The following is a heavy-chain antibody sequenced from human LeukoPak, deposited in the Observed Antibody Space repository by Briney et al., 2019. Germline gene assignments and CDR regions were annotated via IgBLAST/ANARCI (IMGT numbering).Heavy chain of an antibody. D-gene: IGHD3-22*01. CDR1: GFTFSRYW. V-gene: IGHV3-7*03. CDR2: IKQDGSEK. CDR3: ARDKGDYDTSGSLFVF. J-gene: IGHJ4*02. Sequence: GGSLRLSCAASGFTFSRYWMSWVRQVPRKGLEWVANIKQDGSEKYYVDSVKGRFTISRDNAKNSLYLQMNSLRAEDTAVYYCARDKGDYDTSGSLFVFGGQGTLVTVSS.